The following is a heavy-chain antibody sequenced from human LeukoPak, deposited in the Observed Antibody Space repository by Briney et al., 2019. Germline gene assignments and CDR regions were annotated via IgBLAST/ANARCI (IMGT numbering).Heavy chain of an antibody. CDR2: TNHSGST. CDR3: ARVSRNYYDSSGYYYANWFDP. CDR1: GGSFSGYY. J-gene: IGHJ5*02. D-gene: IGHD3-22*01. Sequence: SETLSLTCAVYGGSFSGYYWSWIRQPPGKGLEWIGETNHSGSTNCNPSLKSRITISVDTSKNQFSLKLSSVTAADTAVYYCARVSRNYYDSSGYYYANWFDPWGQGTLVTVSS. V-gene: IGHV4-34*01.